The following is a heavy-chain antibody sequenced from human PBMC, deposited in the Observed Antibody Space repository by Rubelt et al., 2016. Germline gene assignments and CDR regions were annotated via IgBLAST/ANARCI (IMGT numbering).Heavy chain of an antibody. V-gene: IGHV3-23*01. CDR1: GFTFSSYA. Sequence: GGSLRLSCAASGFTFSSYAMSWVRQAPGKGLEWVSAISGSGGYTYYADSVKGRFTISRGTSKNTPYLQMNSLRAEDTAVHYCARDSPSPDWGQGTLVTVSS. J-gene: IGHJ4*02. CDR2: ISGSGGYT. CDR3: ARDSPSPD.